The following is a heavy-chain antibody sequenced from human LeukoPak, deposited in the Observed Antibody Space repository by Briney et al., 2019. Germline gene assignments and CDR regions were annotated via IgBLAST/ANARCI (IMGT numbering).Heavy chain of an antibody. D-gene: IGHD6-13*01. CDR3: AKLPNRSSWYSGGNYYFDY. CDR2: ISGSGGST. J-gene: IGHJ4*02. V-gene: IGHV3-23*01. Sequence: GGSLRLSCAASGFTFSSYAMSWVRQAPGKGLEWVSAISGSGGSTYYADSVKGRFTISRDNSEKTLYLQMNSLRAEDTAVYYCAKLPNRSSWYSGGNYYFDYWGQGTLVTVSS. CDR1: GFTFSSYA.